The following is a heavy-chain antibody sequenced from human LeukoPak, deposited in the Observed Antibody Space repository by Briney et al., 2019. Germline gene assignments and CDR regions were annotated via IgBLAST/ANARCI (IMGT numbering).Heavy chain of an antibody. CDR3: AKGSSGYFADL. Sequence: GGSLRLSCTASGFIFNNFGLMWVRQAPGKGLEWVSAISNDGGGTTYADFVKGRFTISRDNSKNTLFLQMNSLRAEDTALYYCAKGSSGYFADLWGQGTLDTVSS. V-gene: IGHV3-23*01. CDR2: ISNDGGGT. D-gene: IGHD3-22*01. J-gene: IGHJ5*02. CDR1: GFIFNNFG.